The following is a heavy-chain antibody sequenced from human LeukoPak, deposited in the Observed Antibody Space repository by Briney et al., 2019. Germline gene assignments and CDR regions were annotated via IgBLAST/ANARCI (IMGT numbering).Heavy chain of an antibody. CDR1: GFTVSSNS. J-gene: IGHJ4*02. Sequence: GGALRLCCGAPGFTVSSNSMSRVPQAPGKGLEWVSFIYSDNTHYSDAVERRFTISRDNYKHTLYLQMNSLRAEDTAVYYCARRAGAYSHPYDLWAQGTLVTVSS. V-gene: IGHV3-66*01. CDR3: ARRAGAYSHPYDL. D-gene: IGHD4/OR15-4a*01. CDR2: IYSDNT.